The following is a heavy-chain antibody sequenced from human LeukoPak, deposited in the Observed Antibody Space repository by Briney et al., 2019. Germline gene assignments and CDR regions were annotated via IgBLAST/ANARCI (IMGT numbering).Heavy chain of an antibody. J-gene: IGHJ6*03. CDR1: GGSFSGYY. V-gene: IGHV4-34*01. D-gene: IGHD6-19*01. CDR2: INHSGST. CDR3: ARTHSSGWSYYYMDV. Sequence: PSETLSLTCAVYGGSFSGYYWSWIRQPPGKGLEWIGEINHSGSTNYNPSLKSRVTISVDTSKNQFSLKLSSVTAADTAVYYCARTHSSGWSYYYMDVWGKGTTVTISS.